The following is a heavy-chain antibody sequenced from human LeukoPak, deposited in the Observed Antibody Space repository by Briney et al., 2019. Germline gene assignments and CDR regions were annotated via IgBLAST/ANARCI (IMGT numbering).Heavy chain of an antibody. CDR1: GYKFTSCG. J-gene: IGHJ4*02. CDR2: ITAHNGLA. Sequence: ASVKVSCKASGYKFTSCGLAWVRQAPGHGPEYMGWITAHNGLADYSEKFRDRVTMTTDTSANTAYMELKSLRSDDTAIYYCVRLSGQWLVHSYFDHWGQGTQVIVSS. D-gene: IGHD6-19*01. V-gene: IGHV1-18*01. CDR3: VRLSGQWLVHSYFDH.